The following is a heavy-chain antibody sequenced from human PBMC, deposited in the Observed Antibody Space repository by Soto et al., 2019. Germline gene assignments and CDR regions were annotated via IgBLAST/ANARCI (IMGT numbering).Heavy chain of an antibody. J-gene: IGHJ4*02. Sequence: EVQLLESGGGLVQPGGSLRLSCVASGFTFGDRAMGWVRQTPGRGPQWVAAIIGGPANRAYYTESVKGRFTISRDNSKSTLYLQMNSLRAGDTAVYYCAKDKMEQWLVGGYFENWGQGALVTVSS. CDR3: AKDKMEQWLVGGYFEN. CDR2: IIGGPANRA. D-gene: IGHD6-19*01. V-gene: IGHV3-23*01. CDR1: GFTFGDRA.